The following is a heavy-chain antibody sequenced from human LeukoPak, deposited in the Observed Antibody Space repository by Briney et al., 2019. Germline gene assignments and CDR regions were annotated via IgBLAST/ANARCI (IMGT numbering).Heavy chain of an antibody. CDR1: GYTFTSYG. Sequence: ASVKVSCKASGYTFTSYGISWVRQAPGQGLEWMGWISAYNGNTNYAQKLQGRVTMTTDTSTSTAYMELSSLRSEDTAVYYCARDGSTSPGYYYYGMDVWGQGTTVTVSS. V-gene: IGHV1-18*01. CDR3: ARDGSTSPGYYYYGMDV. CDR2: ISAYNGNT. J-gene: IGHJ6*02. D-gene: IGHD2-2*01.